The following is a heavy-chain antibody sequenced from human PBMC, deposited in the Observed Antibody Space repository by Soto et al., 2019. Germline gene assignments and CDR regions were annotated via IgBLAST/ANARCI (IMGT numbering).Heavy chain of an antibody. CDR3: ARRARPDFYYMDV. CDR1: GFTLSGYA. D-gene: IGHD6-6*01. J-gene: IGHJ6*03. Sequence: EVQLAESGGGVAQPGGSLRLSCAASGFTLSGYAMDWVRQAPGKGLEYVSGISSNGVGTYYANSVQGRFTISRDNSKNTGYLQMGSLRPKDMAVYYCARRARPDFYYMDVWGNGTTVAVSS. V-gene: IGHV3-64*01. CDR2: ISSNGVGT.